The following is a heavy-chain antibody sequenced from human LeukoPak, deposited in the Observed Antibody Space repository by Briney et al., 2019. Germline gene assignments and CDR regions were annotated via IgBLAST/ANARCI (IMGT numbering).Heavy chain of an antibody. CDR1: GGSISSYY. CDR2: IYTSGST. Sequence: PSETLSLTCTVSGGSISSYYWSWIRQPAGKGLEWIGRIYTSGSTNYNPSLKSRVTMSVDTSKNQFSLKLSSVTAADTAVYYCARDREAYYYDSSGCFDYWGQGTLVTVSS. J-gene: IGHJ4*02. V-gene: IGHV4-4*07. CDR3: ARDREAYYYDSSGCFDY. D-gene: IGHD3-22*01.